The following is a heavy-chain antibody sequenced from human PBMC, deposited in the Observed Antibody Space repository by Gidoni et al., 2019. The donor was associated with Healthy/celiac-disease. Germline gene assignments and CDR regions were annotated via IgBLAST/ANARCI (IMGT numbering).Heavy chain of an antibody. J-gene: IGHJ4*02. Sequence: QVQLVQSGGDVKKPGASVKVSCQASGYNFTGYYMHWVRQAPGQGLERMGWINPNSGGTNYEQKFRGRVTMTGDTSISTAYMEQSRLGSDDTAVYYCVVGGSGSYYNYFDYWGQGTLVTVSS. V-gene: IGHV1-2*02. CDR3: VVGGSGSYYNYFDY. CDR1: GYNFTGYY. CDR2: INPNSGGT. D-gene: IGHD3-10*01.